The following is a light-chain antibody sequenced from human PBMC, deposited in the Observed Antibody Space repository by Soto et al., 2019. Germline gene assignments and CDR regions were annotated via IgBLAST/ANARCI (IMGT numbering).Light chain of an antibody. CDR3: CSYAGTTHV. V-gene: IGLV2-11*01. J-gene: IGLJ1*01. CDR1: SSDIGGYNY. CDR2: DVS. Sequence: QSALTQPPSVSGSPGQSVTISCTGTSSDIGGYNYVSWYQQLPGKAPKLMTYDVSKRPSGVPDRFSGSNSGNTASLTISGLQAEDEADYYCCSYAGTTHVFGTGTKLTVL.